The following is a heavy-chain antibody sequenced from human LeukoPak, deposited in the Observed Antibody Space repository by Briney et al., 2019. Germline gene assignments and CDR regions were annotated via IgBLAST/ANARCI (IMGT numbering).Heavy chain of an antibody. Sequence: GESLKISCKASGYTFTHQWIGWVRQKSGSGLEWMGIIYPRDSDTRYSPSFQGHVTISADTSINHAYLEWSRLEASDTAIYYCARHSDVIGAIWGQGTLVTVSS. D-gene: IGHD3-10*01. J-gene: IGHJ4*02. CDR1: GYTFTHQW. CDR2: IYPRDSDT. CDR3: ARHSDVIGAI. V-gene: IGHV5-51*01.